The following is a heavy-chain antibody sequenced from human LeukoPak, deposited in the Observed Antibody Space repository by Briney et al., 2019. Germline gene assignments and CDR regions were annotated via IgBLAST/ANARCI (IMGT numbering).Heavy chain of an antibody. CDR1: GLTFSSYG. Sequence: GGSLRLSCAASGLTFSSYGMHWVRQAPGKGLEWVAVIWYDGSNKYYADSVKGRFTISRDNSKNTLYLQMNSLRAEDTAVYYCARDPYYDILTGYYDYWGQGTLVTVSS. V-gene: IGHV3-33*01. D-gene: IGHD3-9*01. J-gene: IGHJ4*02. CDR3: ARDPYYDILTGYYDY. CDR2: IWYDGSNK.